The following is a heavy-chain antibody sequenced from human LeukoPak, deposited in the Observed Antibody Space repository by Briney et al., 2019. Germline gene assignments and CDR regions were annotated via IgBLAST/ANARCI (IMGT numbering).Heavy chain of an antibody. D-gene: IGHD3-16*02. J-gene: IGHJ4*02. CDR3: ARSPDYVWGSYRSYFDY. CDR2: IYYSGST. V-gene: IGHV4-39*01. Sequence: SETLSLTCTVSGGSISSSSYYWGWIRQPPGKGLEWIGSIYYSGSTYYNPSLKSRVTISVDTSKNQFSLKLSSVTAADTAVYYCARSPDYVWGSYRSYFDYWGQGTLVTVSS. CDR1: GGSISSSSYY.